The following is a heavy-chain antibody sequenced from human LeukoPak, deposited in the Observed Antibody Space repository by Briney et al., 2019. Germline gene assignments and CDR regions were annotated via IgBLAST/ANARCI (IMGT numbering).Heavy chain of an antibody. V-gene: IGHV1-69*01. Sequence: SVKVSCKASGGTFSSYAIIWVRQAPGQGLEWMGWIIPIFGTANYAQKFQGRVTITADESTSTAYMELSSLRSEDTAVYYCARAIYYYDSSGYYYVTPFGYWGQGTLVTVSS. CDR3: ARAIYYYDSSGYYYVTPFGY. CDR2: IIPIFGTA. CDR1: GGTFSSYA. J-gene: IGHJ4*02. D-gene: IGHD3-22*01.